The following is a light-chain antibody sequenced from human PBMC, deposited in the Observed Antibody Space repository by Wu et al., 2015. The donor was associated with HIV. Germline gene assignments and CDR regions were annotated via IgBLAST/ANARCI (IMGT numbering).Light chain of an antibody. CDR1: QTVTNY. CDR2: DTS. CDR3: QQRNSWPLT. Sequence: IYLTQSPVTLSLSPGDRATLSCKASQTVTNYLAWYQVRPGQPPRLLIYDTSNRAPGVSVRFSGSGSMTDFILTITDLQPEDSAGYFCQQRNSWPLTF. J-gene: IGKJ4*01. V-gene: IGKV3-11*01.